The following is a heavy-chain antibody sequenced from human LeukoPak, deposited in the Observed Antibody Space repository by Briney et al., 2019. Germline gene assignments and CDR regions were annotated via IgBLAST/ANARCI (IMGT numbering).Heavy chain of an antibody. CDR3: ARSESTRYQEPTPGGYYYYYMDV. CDR1: GYTFTGYY. D-gene: IGHD2-2*01. V-gene: IGHV1-2*02. J-gene: IGHJ6*03. Sequence: ASVKVSCKASGYTFTGYYMHWVRQAPGQGLEWMGWINPNSGGTNYAQKFQGRVTMTRDTSISTAYMELSRLRSDDTAVYYCARSESTRYQEPTPGGYYYYYMDVWGKGTTVTVSS. CDR2: INPNSGGT.